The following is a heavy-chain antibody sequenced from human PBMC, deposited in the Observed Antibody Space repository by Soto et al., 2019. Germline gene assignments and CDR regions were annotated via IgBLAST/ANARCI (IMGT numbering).Heavy chain of an antibody. CDR1: GGTFSSYT. V-gene: IGHV1-69*08. CDR3: AREEYYYGSGSFFTG. J-gene: IGHJ4*02. D-gene: IGHD3-10*01. CDR2: IIPILGIA. Sequence: QVQLVQSGAEVKKPGSSVKVSCKASGGTFSSYTISWVRQAPGQGLEWMGRIIPILGIANYAQKFQGRVTFTADKSTSTAYMELSSLRSEDTAVYYCAREEYYYGSGSFFTGWGQGTLVTVSS.